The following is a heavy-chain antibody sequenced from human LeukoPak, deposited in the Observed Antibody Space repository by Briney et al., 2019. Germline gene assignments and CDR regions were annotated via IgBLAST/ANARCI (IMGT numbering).Heavy chain of an antibody. Sequence: PSETLSLTCTVSGGSISSGGYYWSWIRQPAGKGLEWIGRIYTSGSTNYNPSLKSRVAMSVDTSKNQFSLKLSSVTAADTAVYYCAREITGTTLVDYWGQGTLVTVSS. D-gene: IGHD1-7*01. V-gene: IGHV4-61*02. CDR1: GGSISSGGYY. J-gene: IGHJ4*02. CDR3: AREITGTTLVDY. CDR2: IYTSGST.